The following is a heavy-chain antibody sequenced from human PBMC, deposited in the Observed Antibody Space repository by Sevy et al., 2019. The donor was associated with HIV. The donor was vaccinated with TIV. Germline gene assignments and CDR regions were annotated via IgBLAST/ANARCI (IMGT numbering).Heavy chain of an antibody. D-gene: IGHD4-4*01. CDR1: GITFSSAW. J-gene: IGHJ4*02. CDR2: IKSETDGGAA. Sequence: GGSLRLSCAASGITFSSAWMSWVRLVPGKGLEWLGRIKSETDGGAADYAAAVKGRFTISRDDSKETRYFQLNSLKTEDTAVYYCTTDLGFYSSKWGQGTLVTVS. V-gene: IGHV3-15*01. CDR3: TTDLGFYSSK.